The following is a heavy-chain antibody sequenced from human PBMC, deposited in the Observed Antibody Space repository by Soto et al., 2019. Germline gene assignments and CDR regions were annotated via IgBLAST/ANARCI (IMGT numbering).Heavy chain of an antibody. V-gene: IGHV4-31*03. CDR1: GASISSGGYY. J-gene: IGHJ4*02. Sequence: QVQLLESGPGLVKPSQTLSLICNVSGASISSGGYYWSWIRQRPGGGLEWLGFIYYSGISHYNLSLKSRATISVDTSKNQFSLKLISVTAADTAVYYCARTEWIQLWFDYWGQGALVTVS. CDR3: ARTEWIQLWFDY. CDR2: IYYSGIS. D-gene: IGHD5-18*01.